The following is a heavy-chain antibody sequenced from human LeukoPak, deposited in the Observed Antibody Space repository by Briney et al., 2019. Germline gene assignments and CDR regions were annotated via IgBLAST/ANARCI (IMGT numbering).Heavy chain of an antibody. J-gene: IGHJ4*02. CDR2: ISGSGGNT. V-gene: IGHV3-23*01. Sequence: GGSLRLSCAASGFTFNNYAMSWVRQAPGKGLEWVSAISGSGGNTFYADSVKGRFTISRDNSNNTLYLQLNSLRAEDTAVYYCTGNYYGSGSYADFDYWGQGTLVTVSS. CDR3: TGNYYGSGSYADFDY. D-gene: IGHD3-10*01. CDR1: GFTFNNYA.